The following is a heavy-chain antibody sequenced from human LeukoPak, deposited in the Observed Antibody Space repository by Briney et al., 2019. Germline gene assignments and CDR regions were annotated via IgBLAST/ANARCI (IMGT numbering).Heavy chain of an antibody. CDR2: IGSRANSYVT. CDR1: GFSFSGSA. J-gene: IGHJ6*02. D-gene: IGHD2-15*01. V-gene: IGHV3-73*01. CDR3: TRHSDKYCSGAGCYVNNFYGLDV. Sequence: GGSLKLSCAASGFSFSGSAMHWVRQASGKGLEWLGRIGSRANSYVTVYAASVEGRVTISRDDSKNTAYLQMNSLKTEDTAVYYCTRHSDKYCSGAGCYVNNFYGLDVWGQGTTVTVSS.